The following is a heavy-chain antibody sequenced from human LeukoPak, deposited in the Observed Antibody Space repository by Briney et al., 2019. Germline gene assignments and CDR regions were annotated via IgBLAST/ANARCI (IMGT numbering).Heavy chain of an antibody. Sequence: PSETLSLTCSVSGGSISSYYWTWIRQPPGKELEWIGYIYNSGSTNYNPSLKSRVTISVDTSKNQFSLKLSAVTAADTAVYYCARHEFDSGSLPYFDYWGQGILVTVSS. CDR1: GGSISSYY. V-gene: IGHV4-59*08. D-gene: IGHD3-10*01. CDR2: IYNSGST. CDR3: ARHEFDSGSLPYFDY. J-gene: IGHJ4*02.